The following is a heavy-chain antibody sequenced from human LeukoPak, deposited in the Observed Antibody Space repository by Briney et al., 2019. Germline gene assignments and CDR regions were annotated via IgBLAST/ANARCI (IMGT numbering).Heavy chain of an antibody. CDR3: ATDGPSAYSFVY. CDR2: IRSDGIT. Sequence: GESLRPSCAVSGFTLSNNNMHWVRQSPGKGLEWVAFIRSDGITRYTDSVRGRFTIARDNPKNTLYLQMSSLRPEDTAVYYCATDGPSAYSFVYWGQGTLVTVSS. D-gene: IGHD4-11*01. J-gene: IGHJ4*02. CDR1: GFTLSNNN. V-gene: IGHV3-30*02.